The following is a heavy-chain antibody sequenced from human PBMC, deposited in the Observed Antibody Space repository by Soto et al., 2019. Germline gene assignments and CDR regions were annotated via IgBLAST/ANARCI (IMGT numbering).Heavy chain of an antibody. J-gene: IGHJ6*03. V-gene: IGHV4-59*12. CDR2: IYYSGST. Sequence: SETLSLTCTVTGGSISSYYWSWIRQPPGKGLEWIGYIYYSGSTNYNPSLMSRVTISVDTSKNPFSLKLSSVTAAHTAVYYCARMGPQEALYYYYYMDVWGKQSTVPVS. CDR3: ARMGPQEALYYYYYMDV. CDR1: GGSISSYY.